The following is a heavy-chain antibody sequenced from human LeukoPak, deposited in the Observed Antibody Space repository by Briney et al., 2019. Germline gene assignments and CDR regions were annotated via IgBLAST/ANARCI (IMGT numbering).Heavy chain of an antibody. D-gene: IGHD6-6*01. Sequence: SETLSLTCTVSGGSISSHYWSWIRQPPGKGLEWIGYIYYSGSTDNNPSLKSRVTISVDTSKNQFSLKLSSVTAADTAVYYCARNIAALRGYYYYMDVWGKGTTVTVSS. V-gene: IGHV4-59*11. CDR1: GGSISSHY. CDR3: ARNIAALRGYYYYMDV. J-gene: IGHJ6*03. CDR2: IYYSGST.